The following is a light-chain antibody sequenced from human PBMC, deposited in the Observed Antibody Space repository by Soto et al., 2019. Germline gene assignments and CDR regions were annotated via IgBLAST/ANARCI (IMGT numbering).Light chain of an antibody. CDR2: DVS. CDR3: SSYTNNIYGV. CDR1: SSDVGGNNF. J-gene: IGLJ2*01. V-gene: IGLV2-14*01. Sequence: QSALTQPASVSGSPGQSVTISCTGISSDVGGNNFVSWYQHHPGKAPIVLIYDVSNRPSGVSDRFSGSKSGNTASLTISGLQAEDEADYYCSSYTNNIYGVLGGGTKLTVL.